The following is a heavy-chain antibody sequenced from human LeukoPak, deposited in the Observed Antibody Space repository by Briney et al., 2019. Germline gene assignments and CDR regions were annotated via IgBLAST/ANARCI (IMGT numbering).Heavy chain of an antibody. CDR1: GFTFSRYW. V-gene: IGHV3-7*01. CDR3: ARGPTVTMTPGDFDS. D-gene: IGHD3-22*01. CDR2: IKQDGSEK. J-gene: IGHJ4*02. Sequence: PGGSLRLFCAASGFTFSRYWMSWVRQAPGKGLEWVANIKQDGSEKYYVDSVKGRFIISRDNAKNSLYLQMNSLRDEDTAMYYCARGPTVTMTPGDFDSWGLGTLVTVSS.